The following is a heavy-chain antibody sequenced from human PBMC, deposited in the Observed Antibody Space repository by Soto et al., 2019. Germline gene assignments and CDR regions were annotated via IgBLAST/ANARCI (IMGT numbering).Heavy chain of an antibody. J-gene: IGHJ5*02. Sequence: PSENPALTCAVYGGSFHGYYWSWIRQPPGKGLEWIGEINHSGSVNFNPTFKSRVSISLDTSKNQMSLQLRSVSAADTAVFYCAQGPHACYYDAGTFESSAPCGNGTPGTVSA. CDR1: GGSFHGYY. CDR2: INHSGSV. V-gene: IGHV4-34*01. CDR3: AQGPHACYYDAGTFESSAP. D-gene: IGHD3-16*01.